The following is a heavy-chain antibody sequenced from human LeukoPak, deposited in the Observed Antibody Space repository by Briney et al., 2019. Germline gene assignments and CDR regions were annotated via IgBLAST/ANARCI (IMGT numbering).Heavy chain of an antibody. CDR2: ISGSGGST. CDR1: GFTFSSYA. D-gene: IGHD3-16*01. J-gene: IGHJ4*02. Sequence: GGSLRLSCAASGFTFSSYALSWVRQAPGKGLEWVSAISGSGGSTYYADSVKGRFAISRDNSKNTLYLQMNSLRAEDTAVYYCAKPLGLRLGELYFDYWGQGTLVTVSS. V-gene: IGHV3-23*01. CDR3: AKPLGLRLGELYFDY.